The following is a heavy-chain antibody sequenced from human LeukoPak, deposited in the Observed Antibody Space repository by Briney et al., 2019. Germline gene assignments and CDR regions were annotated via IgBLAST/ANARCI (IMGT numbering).Heavy chain of an antibody. J-gene: IGHJ6*02. D-gene: IGHD5-18*01. CDR3: ARDAVDTANAV. V-gene: IGHV3-74*01. Sequence: GGSLRLSCAASGFTFTTYWMHWVRQAPGKGLVWVSHINSDGSITSYADSVKGRFTISRDNAKNTLYLQMNSLRAEDTAVYYCARDAVDTANAVWGQGTTVTASS. CDR2: INSDGSIT. CDR1: GFTFTTYW.